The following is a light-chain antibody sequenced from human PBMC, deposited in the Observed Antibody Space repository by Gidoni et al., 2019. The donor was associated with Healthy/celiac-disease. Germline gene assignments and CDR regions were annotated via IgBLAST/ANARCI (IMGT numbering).Light chain of an antibody. V-gene: IGKV1-17*01. CDR3: LQHNSYFIFT. J-gene: IGKJ3*01. Sequence: DILMTQSPSPLSASLGDRVTNTCRASQSIRNDLGWYQQKPGKAPKRLIYAASSLQSGVPSRFSGSGSGTEFTLTISSLQPEDFATYYCLQHNSYFIFTFGPGTKVDIK. CDR2: AAS. CDR1: QSIRND.